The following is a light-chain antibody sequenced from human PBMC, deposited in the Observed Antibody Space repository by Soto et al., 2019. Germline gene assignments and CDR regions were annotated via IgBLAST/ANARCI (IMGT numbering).Light chain of an antibody. CDR3: LLSYNGPYV. Sequence: QSALTQPASVSGSPGQSITISCTGTSSDFGSYKYVSWYQQHPGKAPKLMIHDVSNRPSGVSNRFSGSKSGNTASLTISGLQAEDEAEYYCLLSYNGPYVFGTGTKVTVL. CDR2: DVS. J-gene: IGLJ1*01. CDR1: SSDFGSYKY. V-gene: IGLV2-14*01.